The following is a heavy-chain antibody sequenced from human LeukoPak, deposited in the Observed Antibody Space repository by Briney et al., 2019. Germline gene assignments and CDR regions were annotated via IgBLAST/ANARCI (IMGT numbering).Heavy chain of an antibody. J-gene: IGHJ4*02. Sequence: GGSLRLSCAASGFTFSGYWMSWVRQAPGKGLEWVANIKKDGSEKYYLDSVKGRFTISRDNAKNSLYLQMNSLRTEDTAVYYCARIHAGNPDYWGQGTRVTVSS. D-gene: IGHD5-18*01. CDR3: ARIHAGNPDY. CDR1: GFTFSGYW. V-gene: IGHV3-7*01. CDR2: IKKDGSEK.